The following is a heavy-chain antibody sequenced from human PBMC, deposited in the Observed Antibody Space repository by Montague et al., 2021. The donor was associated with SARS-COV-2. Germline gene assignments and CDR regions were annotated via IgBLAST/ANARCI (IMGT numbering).Heavy chain of an antibody. Sequence: SETRSLTCTVSGGSISSYYWSWIRQPARKGLEWIGRIYPSGSTKYNPSLKSRVTMSVDTSKNQFSLKLSSVTAADTAVYYCARDHITILFMVYYYGMDVWGQGTTVTVSS. J-gene: IGHJ6*02. D-gene: IGHD1-20*01. CDR3: ARDHITILFMVYYYGMDV. CDR2: IYPSGST. CDR1: GGSISSYY. V-gene: IGHV4-4*07.